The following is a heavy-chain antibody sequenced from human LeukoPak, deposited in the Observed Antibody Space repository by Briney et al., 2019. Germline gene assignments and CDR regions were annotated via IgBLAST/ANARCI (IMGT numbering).Heavy chain of an antibody. CDR1: GGSISSSYY. J-gene: IGHJ4*02. CDR3: ARDADSSSWYRIY. V-gene: IGHV4-39*07. CDR2: IYYSGST. Sequence: SETLSLTCTVSGGSISSSYYWGWIRQPPGKGLEWIGNIYYSGSTYYNPSLKSRVTISVDTSKNQFSLKLNSVTAADTAVYYCARDADSSSWYRIYWGQGTLVTVSS. D-gene: IGHD6-13*01.